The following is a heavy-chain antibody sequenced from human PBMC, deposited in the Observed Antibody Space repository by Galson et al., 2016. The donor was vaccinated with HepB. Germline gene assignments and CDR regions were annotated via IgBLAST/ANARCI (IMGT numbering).Heavy chain of an antibody. V-gene: IGHV4-39*01. Sequence: LSLTCTVSGGSISSGRYYWGWIRQPPGKGLEWIGSIYYSGTTYYNPSLKSRVTISVDTSENQFSLKLSSVTAADTAVYFCARPNSSGLSYYYYMDVWGKGTTVTVSS. J-gene: IGHJ6*03. CDR1: GGSISSGRYY. CDR3: ARPNSSGLSYYYYMDV. CDR2: IYYSGTT. D-gene: IGHD6-25*01.